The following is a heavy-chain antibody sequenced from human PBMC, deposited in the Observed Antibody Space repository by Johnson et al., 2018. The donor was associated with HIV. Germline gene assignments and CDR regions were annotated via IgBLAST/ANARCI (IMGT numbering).Heavy chain of an antibody. V-gene: IGHV3-NL1*01. CDR1: GFTFSSYG. J-gene: IGHJ3*02. CDR3: ARVHGGATRAKGAFDI. Sequence: QVQLVESGGGVVQPGRSLRLSCAASGFTFSSYGMHWVRQAPGKGLEWVSVIYSGGSTYYADSVKGRFNISRDNSKNTLYLQMNSLRAEDTAVYYCARVHGGATRAKGAFDIWGQGTMVTVSS. CDR2: IYSGGST. D-gene: IGHD1-26*01.